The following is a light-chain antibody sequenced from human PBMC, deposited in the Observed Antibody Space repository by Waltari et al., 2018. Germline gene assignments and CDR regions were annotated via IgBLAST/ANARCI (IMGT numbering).Light chain of an antibody. Sequence: QSALTQPASVSGSPGQSITIPCTGTSDDIGNYRYVSWYQQHPGRAPKLTLYEVTNRPSGFSVRFPGFKPGNTASLTISGLQTEDEADYDCAAYSIANTLLFGGGTQLTVL. CDR1: SDDIGNYRY. V-gene: IGLV2-14*01. CDR3: AAYSIANTLL. J-gene: IGLJ2*01. CDR2: EVT.